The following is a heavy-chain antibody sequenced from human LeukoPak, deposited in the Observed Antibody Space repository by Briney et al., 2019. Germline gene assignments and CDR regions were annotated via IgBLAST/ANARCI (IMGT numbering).Heavy chain of an antibody. CDR2: IWYDGSK. Sequence: GGSLRLSCAASGFTFSSYGMHWVRQAPGKGLEWVAVIWYDGSKYYADSVKGRFTISRDNSKNTLYLQMNSLRAEDTAVYYCARDKGSRYCSSTSCYGITMVRGFHNGPDYWGQGTLVTVSS. CDR3: ARDKGSRYCSSTSCYGITMVRGFHNGPDY. CDR1: GFTFSSYG. V-gene: IGHV3-33*01. D-gene: IGHD2-2*01. J-gene: IGHJ4*02.